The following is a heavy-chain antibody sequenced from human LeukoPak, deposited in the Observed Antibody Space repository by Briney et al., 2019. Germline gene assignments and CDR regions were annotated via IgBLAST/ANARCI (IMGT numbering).Heavy chain of an antibody. CDR3: ARDPLGRVVTSVGDAFDI. CDR1: GFTVSSNS. CDR2: IYSGGST. Sequence: GGSLRLSCTVSGFTVSSNSMSWVRQAPGKGLEWVSFIYSGGSTHYSDSVKGRFTISRDNAKNSLYLQMNSLRAEDTALYYCARDPLGRVVTSVGDAFDIWGQGTMVTVSS. J-gene: IGHJ3*02. D-gene: IGHD4-23*01. V-gene: IGHV3-53*01.